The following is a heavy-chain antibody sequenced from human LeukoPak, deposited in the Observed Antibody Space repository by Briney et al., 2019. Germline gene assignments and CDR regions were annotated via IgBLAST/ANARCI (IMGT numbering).Heavy chain of an antibody. J-gene: IGHJ3*02. Sequence: PSETLSLTCAVYGGSFSGYYWSWIRQPPGKGLEWIGEINHSGSTNYNPSLKSRVTISVDTSKNQFSLKLSPVTAADTAVYYCARDPGEYDAFDIWGQGTMVTVSS. D-gene: IGHD2/OR15-2a*01. CDR2: INHSGST. CDR1: GGSFSGYY. CDR3: ARDPGEYDAFDI. V-gene: IGHV4-34*01.